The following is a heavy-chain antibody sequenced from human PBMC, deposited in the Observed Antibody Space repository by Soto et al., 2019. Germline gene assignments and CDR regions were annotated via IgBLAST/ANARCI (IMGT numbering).Heavy chain of an antibody. CDR3: ASGILFKFGGVTREFDS. V-gene: IGHV1-69*13. D-gene: IGHD3-16*01. J-gene: IGHJ5*01. CDR2: IIPMFDRP. Sequence: GASVKVSCKASGGTFSSSAISWVRQAPGQGLEWMGRIIPMFDRPKYAQKFEGRVTIIADESTSTVYMELSSLSSEDTAIYYCASGILFKFGGVTREFDSCGQXSQVTVSA. CDR1: GGTFSSSA.